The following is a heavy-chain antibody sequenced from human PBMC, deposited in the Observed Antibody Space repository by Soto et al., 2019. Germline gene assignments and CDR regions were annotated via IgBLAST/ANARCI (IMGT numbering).Heavy chain of an antibody. CDR3: ARGELLGYWLDP. J-gene: IGHJ5*02. CDR2: ILSSGTT. D-gene: IGHD1-26*01. Sequence: SETRSLTCRVSGHSISTYSSSWDRKPPGKGLESIGYILSSGTTSYNPSFKSRAYMAVDTSKTQFSLKLSSVTAADTAVYYCARGELLGYWLDPWGQGTLVTVSS. CDR1: GHSISTYS. V-gene: IGHV4-59*01.